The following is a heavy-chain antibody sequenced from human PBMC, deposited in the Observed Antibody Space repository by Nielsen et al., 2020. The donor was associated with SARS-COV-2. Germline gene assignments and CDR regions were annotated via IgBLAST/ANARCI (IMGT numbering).Heavy chain of an antibody. CDR3: ARDLVLEWLLEGFDP. Sequence: ASVKVSCTASGYTFTSYGISWVRQAPGQGLEWMGWISAYNGNTNYAQKLQGRVTMTTDTSTSTAYMELRSLRSDDTAVYYCARDLVLEWLLEGFDPWGQGTLVTVSS. D-gene: IGHD3-3*01. CDR2: ISAYNGNT. V-gene: IGHV1-18*01. J-gene: IGHJ5*02. CDR1: GYTFTSYG.